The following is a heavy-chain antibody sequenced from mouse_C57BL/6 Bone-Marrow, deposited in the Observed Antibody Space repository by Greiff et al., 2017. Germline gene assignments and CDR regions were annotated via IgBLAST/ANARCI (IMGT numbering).Heavy chain of an antibody. Sequence: DVMLVESGGGLVKPGGSLKLSCAASRFTFSSYAMSWVRQTPEKRLEWVATISDGGSYTYYPDNVKGRFTISRDNAKNNLYLQMSHLKSEDTAMYYCARQAIYDGYYVVDYWGQGTTLTVSS. D-gene: IGHD2-3*01. CDR2: ISDGGSYT. V-gene: IGHV5-4*03. CDR3: ARQAIYDGYYVVDY. J-gene: IGHJ2*01. CDR1: RFTFSSYA.